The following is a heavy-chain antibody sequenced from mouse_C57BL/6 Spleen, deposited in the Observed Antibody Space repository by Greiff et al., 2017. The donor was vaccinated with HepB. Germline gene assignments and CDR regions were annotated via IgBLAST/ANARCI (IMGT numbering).Heavy chain of an antibody. J-gene: IGHJ2*01. CDR1: GYTFTSYG. CDR3: ARRGGSSYYYFDY. CDR2: IYPSSGNT. V-gene: IGHV1-81*01. Sequence: VMLVESGAELARPGASVKLSCKASGYTFTSYGISWVKQRTGQGLEWIGEIYPSSGNTYYNEKFKGKATLTADKSSSTAYMKLRSLTSEDSAVYYCARRGGSSYYYFDYWGQGTTLTVSS. D-gene: IGHD1-1*01.